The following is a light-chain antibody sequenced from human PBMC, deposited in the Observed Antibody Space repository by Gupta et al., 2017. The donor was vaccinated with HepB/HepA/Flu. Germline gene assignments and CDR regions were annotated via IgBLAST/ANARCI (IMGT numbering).Light chain of an antibody. CDR2: DVS. V-gene: IGLV2-14*03. CDR3: SSYTSSSVV. CDR1: SSDVGGY. J-gene: IGLJ2*01. Sequence: QSALTQPASVSGSPGQSITISCTGTSSDVGGYVSWYQHHPGKAPKFMIYDVSNRTSGVSNRFSCSKSGNTASLTISGLQAEDEDDYYCSSYTSSSVVFGGGTKLTVL.